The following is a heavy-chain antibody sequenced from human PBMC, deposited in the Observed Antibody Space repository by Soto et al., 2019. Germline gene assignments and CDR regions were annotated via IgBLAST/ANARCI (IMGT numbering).Heavy chain of an antibody. J-gene: IGHJ4*02. CDR1: RDTFTSYG. CDR2: ISAYNVNT. D-gene: IGHD1-1*01. V-gene: IGHV1-18*01. CDR3: ARGHVEMSTIQPFDY. Sequence: ASVKVCCKASRDTFTSYGISWVRQAPGQGLEWMGWISAYNVNTNYAQNFQGRVTMTRDTSISPAYMELSSLRSEDTAVYYCARGHVEMSTIQPFDYRGQGTLVTVSS.